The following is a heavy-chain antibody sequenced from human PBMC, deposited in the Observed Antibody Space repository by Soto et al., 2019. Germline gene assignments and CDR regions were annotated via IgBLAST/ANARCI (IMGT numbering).Heavy chain of an antibody. Sequence: QVQLVESGGGLVKPGGSLRLSCAASGFTLSDYYMTWIRQAPGKGLEWVSDISISGTTIHYADSVRGRFTISRDNAKNSLWLQLNTLRAEDTAVYSCARFRGAGYYNFWGQGTLVTVSS. CDR1: GFTLSDYY. CDR2: ISISGTTI. D-gene: IGHD3-9*01. J-gene: IGHJ4*02. CDR3: ARFRGAGYYNF. V-gene: IGHV3-11*01.